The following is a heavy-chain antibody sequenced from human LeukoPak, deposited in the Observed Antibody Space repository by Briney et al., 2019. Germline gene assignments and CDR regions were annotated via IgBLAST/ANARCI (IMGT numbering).Heavy chain of an antibody. CDR1: GFTVSSNY. CDR2: IYSGGST. CDR3: ARSLVRGFYDY. Sequence: GGSLRLSCAASGFTVSSNYMSWVRQAPGKGLEWVSVIYSGGSTYYTDSVKGRFTISRDNSKNTLYLQMNSLRAEDTAIYYCARSLVRGFYDYWGRGTLVTVSS. V-gene: IGHV3-66*01. D-gene: IGHD3-10*01. J-gene: IGHJ4*02.